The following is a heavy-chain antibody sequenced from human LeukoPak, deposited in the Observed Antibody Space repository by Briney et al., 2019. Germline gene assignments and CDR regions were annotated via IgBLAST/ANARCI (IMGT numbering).Heavy chain of an antibody. D-gene: IGHD5-18*01. J-gene: IGHJ4*02. Sequence: LRLSCAASGFTFSSYAMSWIRQPPGKGLEWIGYIYHSGSTYYNPSLKSRVTISVDRSKNQFSLKLSSVTAADTAVYYCARGDTAMAYYFDYWGQGTLVTVSS. V-gene: IGHV4-30-2*01. CDR3: ARGDTAMAYYFDY. CDR2: IYHSGST. CDR1: GFTFSSYA.